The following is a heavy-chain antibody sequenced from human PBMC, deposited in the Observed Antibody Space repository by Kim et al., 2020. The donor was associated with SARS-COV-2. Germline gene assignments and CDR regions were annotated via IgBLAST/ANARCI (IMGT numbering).Heavy chain of an antibody. V-gene: IGHV1-18*01. Sequence: ASVKVSCKASGYTFTSYGISWVRQAPGQGLEWMGWISAYNGNTNYAQKLQGRVTMTTDTSTSTAYLELRSLRSDDTAVYYCARDRGVAVAGTPRWFDPWGQGTLVTVSS. CDR3: ARDRGVAVAGTPRWFDP. D-gene: IGHD6-19*01. CDR2: ISAYNGNT. J-gene: IGHJ5*02. CDR1: GYTFTSYG.